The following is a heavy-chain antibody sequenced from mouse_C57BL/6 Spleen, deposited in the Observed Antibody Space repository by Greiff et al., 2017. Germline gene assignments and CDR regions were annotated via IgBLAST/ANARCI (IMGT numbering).Heavy chain of an antibody. CDR2: ISSGGSYT. D-gene: IGHD1-1*01. CDR3: ARHVGPYYSSGQYFDY. V-gene: IGHV5-6*01. Sequence: EVKVVESGGDLVKPGGSLKLSCAASGFTFSSYGMSWVRQTPDKRLEWVATISSGGSYTYYPDSVKGRFTISRDNAKNTLYLQMSSLKSEDTAMYYCARHVGPYYSSGQYFDYWGPGTTLTVSS. J-gene: IGHJ2*01. CDR1: GFTFSSYG.